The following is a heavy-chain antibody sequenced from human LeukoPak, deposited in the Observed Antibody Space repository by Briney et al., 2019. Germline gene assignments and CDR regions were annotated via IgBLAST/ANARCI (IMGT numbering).Heavy chain of an antibody. D-gene: IGHD4-11*01. Sequence: SETLSLTCTVSGGPISSGGYYWSWIRQHPGKGLEWIGYIYYSGSTYYNPSLKSRASISVDTSKNQFSLELTSVTAADTAIYYCAREVRPTVTSHFDSWGPGTLVAASS. V-gene: IGHV4-31*03. CDR2: IYYSGST. CDR1: GGPISSGGYY. J-gene: IGHJ4*02. CDR3: AREVRPTVTSHFDS.